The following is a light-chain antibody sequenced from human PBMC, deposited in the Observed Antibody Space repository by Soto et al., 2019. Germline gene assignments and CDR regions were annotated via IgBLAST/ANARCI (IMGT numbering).Light chain of an antibody. J-gene: IGLJ1*01. Sequence: QSALTQPASVSGSPGQSITISCTGTSSDIGYYDYVSWYQHHPGKAPKLMIYEVNKRPSGVPDRFSGSKSGNTASLTVSGLQAEDEADYYCSSYAGSSNVFGTGTKVTVL. CDR2: EVN. CDR1: SSDIGYYDY. V-gene: IGLV2-8*01. CDR3: SSYAGSSNV.